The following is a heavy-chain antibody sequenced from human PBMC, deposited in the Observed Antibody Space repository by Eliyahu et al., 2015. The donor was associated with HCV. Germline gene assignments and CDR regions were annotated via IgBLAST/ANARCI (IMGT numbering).Heavy chain of an antibody. Sequence: QVQLQQWGAGLLKPSETLSXXCAVYGGSXXGXXWSWIRQPPGKGLXWIGEINHSGSTNYNPSLKSRVTISVDTSKNQFSLKLSSVTAADTAVYYCARARVVVVTAIDYFDYWGQGTLVTVSS. D-gene: IGHD2-21*02. CDR1: GGSXXGXX. CDR3: ARARVVVVTAIDYFDY. CDR2: INHSGST. J-gene: IGHJ4*02. V-gene: IGHV4-34*01.